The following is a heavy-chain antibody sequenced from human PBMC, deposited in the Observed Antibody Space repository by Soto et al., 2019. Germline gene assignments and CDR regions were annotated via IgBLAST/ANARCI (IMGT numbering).Heavy chain of an antibody. Sequence: KPXETLSLTCTVYGVSFSGYYWTWIRQPPGKGLEWIGEINHSGSTNYKPSLRSRVTISRDNSKNTLHLQMNSLRAEDTAVYYCALRKTGSYFDYWGQGAPVTVYS. D-gene: IGHD1-26*01. V-gene: IGHV4-34*01. J-gene: IGHJ4*02. CDR2: INHSGST. CDR3: ALRKTGSYFDY. CDR1: GVSFSGYY.